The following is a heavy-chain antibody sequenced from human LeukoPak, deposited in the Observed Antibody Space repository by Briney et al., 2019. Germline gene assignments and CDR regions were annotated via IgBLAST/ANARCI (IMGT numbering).Heavy chain of an antibody. CDR3: ARRGDPHDY. D-gene: IGHD4-17*01. CDR1: GGSISSRSYY. J-gene: IGHJ4*02. CDR2: IYYSGST. Sequence: ASETLSLTCTVSGGSISSRSYYWSWIRQPPGKGLEWIGSIYYSGSTYYNPSLKSRVTISVDTSKNQFSLKLSSVTAADTAVYYCARRGDPHDYWGQGTLVTVSS. V-gene: IGHV4-39*01.